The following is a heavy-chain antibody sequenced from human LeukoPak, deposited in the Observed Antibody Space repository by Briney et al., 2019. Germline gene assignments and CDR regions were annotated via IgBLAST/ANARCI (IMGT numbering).Heavy chain of an antibody. Sequence: GGSLRLSCAASGFTFSSYAMSWVRQAPGKGLEWVSAISGSGGSTYYADPVKGRFTISRDNSKNTLYLQMNSLRAEDTAVYYCAKPGGITFGGVIVTFDYWGQGTLVTVSS. CDR1: GFTFSSYA. J-gene: IGHJ4*02. CDR3: AKPGGITFGGVIVTFDY. V-gene: IGHV3-23*01. CDR2: ISGSGGST. D-gene: IGHD3-16*02.